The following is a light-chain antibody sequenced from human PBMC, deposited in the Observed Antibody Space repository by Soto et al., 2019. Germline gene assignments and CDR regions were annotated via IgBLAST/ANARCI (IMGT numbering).Light chain of an antibody. CDR3: QQYGSSLGVT. Sequence: EVVLTQSPDTLSLPPGERATLSCRASQSISSYLAWYQQKPGQAPRLLIYDASSRATGIPARFSGSGSGTDFTLTISRLEPEDFAVYYCQQYGSSLGVTFGGGTKVEIK. V-gene: IGKV3-20*01. J-gene: IGKJ4*01. CDR1: QSISSY. CDR2: DAS.